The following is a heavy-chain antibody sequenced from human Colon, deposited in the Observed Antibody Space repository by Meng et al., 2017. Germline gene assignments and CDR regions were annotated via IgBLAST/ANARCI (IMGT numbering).Heavy chain of an antibody. CDR3: ARGRVVVVASPSDY. D-gene: IGHD2-15*01. J-gene: IGHJ4*02. CDR2: ISSSSS. V-gene: IGHV3-21*01. Sequence: EVQLVEAGGGRVKPGGSLSLSCAASGLTFSGYSMNWVGQAPGKGLEWVSSISSSSSYADSVKGRFTISRDNAKNSLYLQMNSLRAEDTAVYYCARGRVVVVASPSDYWGQGTLVTVS. CDR1: GLTFSGYS.